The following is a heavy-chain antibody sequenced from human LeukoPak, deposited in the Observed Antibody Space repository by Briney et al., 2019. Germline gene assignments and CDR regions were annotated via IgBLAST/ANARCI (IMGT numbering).Heavy chain of an antibody. CDR1: GFTFSSYA. J-gene: IGHJ4*02. D-gene: IGHD3-10*01. CDR3: AREGYYGSGSPPSLYFDY. CDR2: TSSDLNVK. Sequence: SLRLSCAASGFTFSSYAMHWVRQAPGKGLEWVAVTSSDLNVKLYADSVKGRFTISRDNSRSTLYLQMNSLRPEDTAIYYCAREGYYGSGSPPSLYFDYWGQGTLVTVSS. V-gene: IGHV3-30-3*01.